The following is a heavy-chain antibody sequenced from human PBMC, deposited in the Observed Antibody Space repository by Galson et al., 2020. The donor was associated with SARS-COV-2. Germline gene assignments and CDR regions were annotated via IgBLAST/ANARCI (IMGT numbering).Heavy chain of an antibody. CDR1: GGSISSGSYY. V-gene: IGHV4-61*02. Sequence: SETLSLTCTVSGGSISSGSYYWSWIRQPAGKGLEWIGRIYTSGSTNYNPSLKSRVTISVDTSKNQFSLKLSSVTAADTAVYYCARGSGVSYYYDSSGQKAAFDIWGQGTMVTVSS. CDR2: IYTSGST. D-gene: IGHD3-22*01. CDR3: ARGSGVSYYYDSSGQKAAFDI. J-gene: IGHJ3*02.